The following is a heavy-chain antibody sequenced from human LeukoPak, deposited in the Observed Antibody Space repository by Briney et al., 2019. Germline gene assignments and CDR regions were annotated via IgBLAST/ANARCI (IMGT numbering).Heavy chain of an antibody. CDR3: ARVDPKAVASSGYFDY. CDR2: ISHSGST. CDR1: GYSISSGYY. Sequence: SETLSLTCAVSGYSISSGYYWGWLRQPPGKGLEWIGSISHSGSTYYNPSLKSRVTILVDSFKNQFSLTVNSVTAADTAVYYCARVDPKAVASSGYFDYWGQGTLVTVSS. V-gene: IGHV4-38-2*01. D-gene: IGHD6-19*01. J-gene: IGHJ4*02.